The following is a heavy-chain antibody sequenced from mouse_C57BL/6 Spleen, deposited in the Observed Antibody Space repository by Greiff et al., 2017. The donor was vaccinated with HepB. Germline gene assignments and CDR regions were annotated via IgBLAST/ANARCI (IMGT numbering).Heavy chain of an antibody. D-gene: IGHD3-3*01. Sequence: VQLQQSGPELVKPGASVKISCKASGYPFTGYYMNWVKQSPEKSLEWIGEINPSTGGTTYNQKFKAKATLTVDKSSSTAYMQLKSLTSEDSAVYYCAQGFVRFADWGQGTLVTVSA. CDR1: GYPFTGYY. CDR3: AQGFVRFAD. CDR2: INPSTGGT. V-gene: IGHV1-42*01. J-gene: IGHJ3*01.